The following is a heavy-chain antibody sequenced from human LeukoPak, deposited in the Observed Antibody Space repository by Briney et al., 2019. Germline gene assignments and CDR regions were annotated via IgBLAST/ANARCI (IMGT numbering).Heavy chain of an antibody. V-gene: IGHV3-30*02. CDR3: AKDYNYGYGYYFDY. J-gene: IGHJ4*02. D-gene: IGHD3-10*01. Sequence: GGSLRLSCAASGIPFSSYGKHLVRQAPGEGLEWVVFIRYGGGNKYYADSVKGRFTISRDNSKNTLYLQMNRLRAEDTAVYYCAKDYNYGYGYYFDYWGQGTLVTVSS. CDR2: IRYGGGNK. CDR1: GIPFSSYG.